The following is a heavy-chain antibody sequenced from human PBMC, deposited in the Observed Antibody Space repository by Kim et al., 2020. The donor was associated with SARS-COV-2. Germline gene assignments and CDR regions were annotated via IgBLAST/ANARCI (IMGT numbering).Heavy chain of an antibody. V-gene: IGHV3-30*03. CDR2: YDGSNR. CDR3: ARTGDP. J-gene: IGHJ5*02. D-gene: IGHD3-10*01. Sequence: YDGSNRYYADSVKGRLTISRDNYKNTLYLKMRSLRAEETAVDYCARTGDPWGQGTLVTVSS.